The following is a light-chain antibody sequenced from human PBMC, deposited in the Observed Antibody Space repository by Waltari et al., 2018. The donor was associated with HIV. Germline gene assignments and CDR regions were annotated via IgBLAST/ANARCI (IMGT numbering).Light chain of an antibody. CDR2: GAS. Sequence: DIQMTQSPSSLSASVGDRVTITCRASQSINSYLNWYQQKPRKATKLLIYGASSVQSGVPSRFSGSGSGTHFTLTISSLQPEDFATYYCQQSYSIPLTFGGGTTVGIK. V-gene: IGKV1-39*01. J-gene: IGKJ4*02. CDR3: QQSYSIPLT. CDR1: QSINSY.